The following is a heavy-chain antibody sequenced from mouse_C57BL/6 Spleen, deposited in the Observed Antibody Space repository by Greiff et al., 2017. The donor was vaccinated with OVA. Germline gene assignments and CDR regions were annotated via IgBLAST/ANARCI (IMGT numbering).Heavy chain of an antibody. J-gene: IGHJ1*03. Sequence: EVQLQESGEGLVKPGGSLKLSCAASGFTFSSYAMSWVRQTPEKRLEWVAYISSGGDYIYYADTVKGRFTISRDNARNTLYLQMSSLKSEDTAMYYCTRETPPYYDYDGGYFDVWGTGTTVTVSS. CDR2: ISSGGDYI. V-gene: IGHV5-9-1*02. CDR3: TRETPPYYDYDGGYFDV. D-gene: IGHD2-4*01. CDR1: GFTFSSYA.